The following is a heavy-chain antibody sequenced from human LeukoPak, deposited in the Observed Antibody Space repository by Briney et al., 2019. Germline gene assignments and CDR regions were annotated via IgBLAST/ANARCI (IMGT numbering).Heavy chain of an antibody. D-gene: IGHD3-10*01. CDR3: AKGDYYDFDY. CDR2: ITSGVGIT. J-gene: IGHJ4*02. V-gene: IGHV3-23*01. Sequence: GGSLRLSCAASGXTFSNYGMNWVRQAPGKGLEWVSIITSGVGITYYADSVKGRFTISRDNSKNTLYLQMNSLRAEDTAVYYCAKGDYYDFDYWGQGTLVTVSS. CDR1: GXTFSNYG.